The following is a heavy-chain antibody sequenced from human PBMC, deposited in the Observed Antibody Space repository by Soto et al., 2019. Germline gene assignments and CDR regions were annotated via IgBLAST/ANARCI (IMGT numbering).Heavy chain of an antibody. J-gene: IGHJ4*02. V-gene: IGHV3-74*01. Sequence: EVQLVESGGGLVQPGGSLRLSCAASGFTFSTYWLPWARQLPGKGLVWVSRISGDGSSTSYADSVKGRFTISRDNAKNTLYLQMNSLTAEDTAVYYCARGGMEPVDYWGQGTLVTVSS. CDR1: GFTFSTYW. CDR2: ISGDGSST. CDR3: ARGGMEPVDY. D-gene: IGHD1-26*01.